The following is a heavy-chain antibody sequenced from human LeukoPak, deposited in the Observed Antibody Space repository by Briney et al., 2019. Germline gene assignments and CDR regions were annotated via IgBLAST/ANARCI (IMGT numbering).Heavy chain of an antibody. CDR2: ISTYTGNT. D-gene: IGHD3-22*01. CDR1: GYTFTSYA. V-gene: IGHV1-18*01. CDR3: ARVVVVSSDAFDG. J-gene: IGHJ3*01. Sequence: AAVKVSCKTSGYTFTSYAISWVRQAPGQGVECMGWISTYTGNTDYAQKLQGRVTMTTDTSTSTAYMELMSLSSDDTAVYYCARVVVVSSDAFDGWGQGTMVTASS.